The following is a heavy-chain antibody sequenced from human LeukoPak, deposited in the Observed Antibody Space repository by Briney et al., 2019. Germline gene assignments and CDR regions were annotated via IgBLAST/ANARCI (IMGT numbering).Heavy chain of an antibody. D-gene: IGHD3-10*01. CDR1: GFTFSSHA. J-gene: IGHJ4*02. Sequence: PGGSLTLSSAASGFTFSSHAMTWVRQAPGKGLEWASSISGRGGNTFYADSGKGRFTNSRYNWKNTLYLKMSSLTVDDTAVYYSAKMKGITIVRGSFDYWGQGTLVTVSS. CDR3: AKMKGITIVRGSFDY. CDR2: ISGRGGNT. V-gene: IGHV3-23*01.